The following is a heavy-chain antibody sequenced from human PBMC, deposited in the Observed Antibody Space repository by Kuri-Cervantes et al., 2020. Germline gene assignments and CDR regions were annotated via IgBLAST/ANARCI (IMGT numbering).Heavy chain of an antibody. D-gene: IGHD5-18*01. V-gene: IGHV4-39*02. CDR3: AKDMDSYGGPFDY. Sequence: ESLKISCTVSGGSISSYYWSWIRQPPGKGLEWIGSIYYSGSTYYNPSLKSRVTISVDTSKNQFSLKLSSVTAADTAVYYCAKDMDSYGGPFDYWGQGTLVTVSS. CDR2: IYYSGST. CDR1: GGSISSYY. J-gene: IGHJ4*02.